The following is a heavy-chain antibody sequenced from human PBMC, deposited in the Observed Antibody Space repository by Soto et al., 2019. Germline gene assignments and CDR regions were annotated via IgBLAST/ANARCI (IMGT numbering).Heavy chain of an antibody. D-gene: IGHD1-1*01. Sequence: QVRLVESGGGVVQPGGSLRLSCAASGFTFSIYVMHWVRQAPGKGLEWVAVVSYDGSNKYYADSVKGRFTISRDNSRDTVYLQLNSLTVEDTAVYYCARAKNEYNFEDYWGQGTLVTVSS. V-gene: IGHV3-30-3*01. CDR3: ARAKNEYNFEDY. J-gene: IGHJ4*02. CDR1: GFTFSIYV. CDR2: VSYDGSNK.